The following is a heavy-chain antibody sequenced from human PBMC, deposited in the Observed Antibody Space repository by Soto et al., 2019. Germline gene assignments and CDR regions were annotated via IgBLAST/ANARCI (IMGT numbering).Heavy chain of an antibody. Sequence: GSLRLSCAASGFTFSSYAMSWVRQAPGKGLEWVSAISGSGGSTYYADSVKGRFTISRDNSKNTLYLQMNSLRAEDTAVYYCAKDGFLLWFGEFPYFDYRGQGTLVTVSS. CDR1: GFTFSSYA. V-gene: IGHV3-23*01. CDR2: ISGSGGST. D-gene: IGHD3-10*01. J-gene: IGHJ4*02. CDR3: AKDGFLLWFGEFPYFDY.